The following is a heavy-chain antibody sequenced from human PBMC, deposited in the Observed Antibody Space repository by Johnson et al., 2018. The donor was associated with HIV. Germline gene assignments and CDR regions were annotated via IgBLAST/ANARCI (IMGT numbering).Heavy chain of an antibody. CDR3: ARDSLVGGPPQVDAFDI. CDR1: GFTFSSYA. Sequence: QMLLVESGGGVVQPGRSLRLSCAASGFTFSSYAMHWVRQAPGKGLEWVAVISYDGSNKYYADSVKGRFTISRDNSKNTLYLQMNSLRAEDSAVYYFARDSLVGGPPQVDAFDIWGQGTMVTVSS. CDR2: ISYDGSNK. J-gene: IGHJ3*02. D-gene: IGHD3-10*01. V-gene: IGHV3-30*04.